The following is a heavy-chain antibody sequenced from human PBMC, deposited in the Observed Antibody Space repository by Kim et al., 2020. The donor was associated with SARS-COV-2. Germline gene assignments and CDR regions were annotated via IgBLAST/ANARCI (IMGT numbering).Heavy chain of an antibody. CDR1: GFTFSNYG. CDR3: AKYLGAQVIVRAGDVRRRGDLPAKNPTDLDY. CDR2: ISYDGSNK. J-gene: IGHJ4*02. V-gene: IGHV3-30*18. Sequence: GGSLRLSCASSGFTFSNYGMHWVRQAPGKGLEWVAVISYDGSNKYYGDSVKGRFTISRDNSKNTLYLQMNSLRAEDTAVYYCAKYLGAQVIVRAGDVRRRGDLPAKNPTDLDYWGLGTLVTVSS. D-gene: IGHD1-26*01.